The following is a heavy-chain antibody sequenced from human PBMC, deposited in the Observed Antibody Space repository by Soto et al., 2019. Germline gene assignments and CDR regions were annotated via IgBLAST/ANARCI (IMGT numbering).Heavy chain of an antibody. CDR3: ARFTVMDTAMAGTFMDV. CDR1: GGSISSGDYY. D-gene: IGHD5-18*01. Sequence: QVQLQESGPGLVKPSQTLSLTCTVSGGSISSGDYYWSWIRQPPGKGLEWIGYIYYSGSTYYNPSLKSRVTISVDPSKNQFSLKLSSVTAADTAVYYCARFTVMDTAMAGTFMDVWGQGTTVTVSS. J-gene: IGHJ6*02. CDR2: IYYSGST. V-gene: IGHV4-30-4*01.